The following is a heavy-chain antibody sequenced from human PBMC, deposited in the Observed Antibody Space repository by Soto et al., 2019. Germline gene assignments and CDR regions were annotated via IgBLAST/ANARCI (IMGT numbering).Heavy chain of an antibody. D-gene: IGHD6-6*01. CDR3: ARTVKYSSSPVFLGGMDV. V-gene: IGHV1-2*04. CDR2: INPNSGGT. CDR1: GYTFTGYY. Sequence: ASVKVSCKASGYTFTGYYMHWVRQAPGQGLEWMGWINPNSGGTNYAQKFQGWVTMTRDTSISTAYMELSRLRSDDTAVYYCARTVKYSSSPVFLGGMDVWGQGTTVTVSS. J-gene: IGHJ6*02.